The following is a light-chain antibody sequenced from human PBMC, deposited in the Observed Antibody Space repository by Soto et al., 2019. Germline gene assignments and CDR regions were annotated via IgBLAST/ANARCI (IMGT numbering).Light chain of an antibody. J-gene: IGKJ4*01. CDR2: GAS. CDR3: QQYTDLVT. V-gene: IGKV3-15*01. CDR1: QSVSTN. Sequence: VMTQSPVTLSVSPGERATLSCRASQSVSTNLAWYQHKPGQAPRFLIYGASTRATGIPARFSGSGSGTEFTLTISSLQSEDSAVYYCQQYTDLVTFGGGTKVEIK.